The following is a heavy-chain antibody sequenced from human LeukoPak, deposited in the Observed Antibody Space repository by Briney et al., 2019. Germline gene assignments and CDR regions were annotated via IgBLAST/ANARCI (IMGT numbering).Heavy chain of an antibody. CDR1: GGSISSYY. J-gene: IGHJ2*01. Sequence: SETLSLTCTVSGGSISSYYWSWIRQPPGKGLEWIGYIYYSGSTNYNPSLKSRVTVSVDTSKNQFSLKLSSVTAADTAVYYCARLGSATVTTGYWYFDLWGRGTLVTVSS. D-gene: IGHD4-17*01. CDR3: ARLGSATVTTGYWYFDL. V-gene: IGHV4-59*01. CDR2: IYYSGST.